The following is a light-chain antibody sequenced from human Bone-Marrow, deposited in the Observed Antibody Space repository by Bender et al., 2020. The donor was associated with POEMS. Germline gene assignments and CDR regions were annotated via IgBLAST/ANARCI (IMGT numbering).Light chain of an antibody. CDR3: SSWDDSLNGWV. J-gene: IGLJ3*02. V-gene: IGLV1-44*01. Sequence: QSVLTQPPSASGTPGQSVTISCSGTSSNFGNNASNWYQHVPGTAPKLLIYSNNQRPSGVPGRLSASTSGDSASLAISGLQSDDEADYYCSSWDDSLNGWVFGGGTKLTV. CDR1: SSNFGNNA. CDR2: SNN.